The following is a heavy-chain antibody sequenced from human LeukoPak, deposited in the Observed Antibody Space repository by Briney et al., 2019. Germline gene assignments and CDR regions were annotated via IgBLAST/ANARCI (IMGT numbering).Heavy chain of an antibody. CDR1: GFTFSDYY. CDR2: ISSSGSTI. J-gene: IGHJ4*02. Sequence: GGSLRLSCAASGFTFSDYYMGWIRQAPGKGLEWVSYISSSGSTIYYADSVKGRFTISRDNAKNSLYLQMNSLRAEDTAVYYCARVGPIMVGVVMTFAYCGQGTLVTVSS. V-gene: IGHV3-11*01. D-gene: IGHD3-16*01. CDR3: ARVGPIMVGVVMTFAY.